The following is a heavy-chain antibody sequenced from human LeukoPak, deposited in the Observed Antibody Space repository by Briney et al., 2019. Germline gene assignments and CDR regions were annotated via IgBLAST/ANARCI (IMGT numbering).Heavy chain of an antibody. CDR2: IEGDGSGK. CDR3: ARGVMNDY. Sequence: GGSLRLSCAASGFTFSSYTMNWVRQAPGKGLEWVANIEGDGSGKYYVDSVKGRFTISRDNAKNSLYLQMNSLRVEDTAVYYCARGVMNDYWGQGTLVTVSS. CDR1: GFTFSSYT. D-gene: IGHD2-21*01. V-gene: IGHV3-7*04. J-gene: IGHJ4*02.